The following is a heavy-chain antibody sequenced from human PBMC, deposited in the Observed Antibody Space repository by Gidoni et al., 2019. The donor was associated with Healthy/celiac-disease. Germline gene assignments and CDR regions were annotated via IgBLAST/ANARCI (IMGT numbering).Heavy chain of an antibody. CDR2: ISYDGSNK. D-gene: IGHD4-17*01. V-gene: IGHV3-30*18. Sequence: QVQLVESGAGVVQPGRSLRLSCAAPGFTFSSSGMHWVRQAPGKGLEWVAVISYDGSNKYYADSVKGRFTISRDNSKNTLYLQMNSLRAEDTAVYYCAKANGDYPPYYYYYGMDVWGQGTTVTVSS. CDR3: AKANGDYPPYYYYYGMDV. J-gene: IGHJ6*02. CDR1: GFTFSSSG.